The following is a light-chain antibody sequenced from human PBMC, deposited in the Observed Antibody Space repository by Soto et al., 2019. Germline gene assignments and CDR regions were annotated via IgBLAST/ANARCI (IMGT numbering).Light chain of an antibody. Sequence: DIQMTQSPSTLSASVGDRVTITCRASQDINDYLAWYQQKPGKSPKVLIYDASILESGVPSRFSGSGSGTQFTLTISGLQPDDFATYYCQQYNSYSPTFGQGTKVDIK. CDR3: QQYNSYSPT. CDR2: DAS. CDR1: QDINDY. V-gene: IGKV1-5*01. J-gene: IGKJ1*01.